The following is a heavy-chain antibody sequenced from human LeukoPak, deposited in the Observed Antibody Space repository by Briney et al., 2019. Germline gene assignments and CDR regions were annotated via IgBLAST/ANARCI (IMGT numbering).Heavy chain of an antibody. CDR2: INTYTGNP. CDR1: GYTFTNDA. CDR3: ARGRGYCSGGSCLFDP. J-gene: IGHJ5*02. Sequence: ASVKVSCKASGYTFTNDAMNWVRQAPAQGLEWMGWINTYTGNPTYAQGFTGRFVFSLDTSVSTAFLQISSLKAEDTAVYYCARGRGYCSGGSCLFDPWGQGTLLTVSS. D-gene: IGHD2-15*01. V-gene: IGHV7-4-1*02.